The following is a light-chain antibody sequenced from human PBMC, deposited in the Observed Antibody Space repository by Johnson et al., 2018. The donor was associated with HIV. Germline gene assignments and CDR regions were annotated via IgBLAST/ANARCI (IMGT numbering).Light chain of an antibody. CDR3: GTWDTSLSVYV. J-gene: IGLJ1*01. CDR1: SSNIGNNY. V-gene: IGLV1-51*01. Sequence: LTQSPSVSAAPGQKVTISCSGSSSNIGNNYVSWYQQLPGTAPKLLIYDNNKRPSGIPDRFSGSKSGTSATLGITGLQTGDEADYYCGTWDTSLSVYVFVTGTKVTVL. CDR2: DNN.